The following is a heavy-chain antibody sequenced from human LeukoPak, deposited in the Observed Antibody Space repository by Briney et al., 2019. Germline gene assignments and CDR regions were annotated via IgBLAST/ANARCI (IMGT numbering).Heavy chain of an antibody. D-gene: IGHD2-2*01. CDR1: GGSFSGYY. CDR3: ARRGVPAARGKRNWFDP. CDR2: INHSEST. V-gene: IGHV4-34*01. Sequence: SETLSLTCAVYGGSFSGYYWSWIRQPPGKGLEWIGKINHSESTNYNPPLKSRVTISVDTSKNQFSLKLSSVTAADTAVYYCARRGVPAARGKRNWFDPWGQGTLVTVSS. J-gene: IGHJ5*02.